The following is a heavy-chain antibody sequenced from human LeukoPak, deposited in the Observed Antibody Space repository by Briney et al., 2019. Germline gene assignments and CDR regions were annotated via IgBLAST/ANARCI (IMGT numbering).Heavy chain of an antibody. CDR2: SYHNGRA. V-gene: IGHV4-38-2*02. CDR3: ARAYSYASGSGMDY. J-gene: IGHJ4*02. Sequence: PSETLSLTCTVSGYSISSGYYWGWIRQPPGKGLEWTGSSYHNGRAYYNPSLKSRVTISADTSKKQFSLKLSSVTAADTAVYYCARAYSYASGSGMDYWGQGTLVTVSS. CDR1: GYSISSGYY. D-gene: IGHD3-10*01.